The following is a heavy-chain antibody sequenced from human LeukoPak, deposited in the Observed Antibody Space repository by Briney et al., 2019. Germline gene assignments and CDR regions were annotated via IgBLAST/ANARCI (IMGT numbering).Heavy chain of an antibody. J-gene: IGHJ4*02. CDR3: ARQGIYSLNYFY. D-gene: IGHD1-7*01. CDR1: GGSFSGYY. CDR2: INHSGNT. V-gene: IGHV4-34*01. Sequence: PSETLSLTCAVYGGSFSGYYWSWIRQPPGKGLEWIGEINHSGNTNYNPSLKSRVTISVDTSKNQFSLKLSSVTAADTAVYYCARQGIYSLNYFYWGQGTLVTVSS.